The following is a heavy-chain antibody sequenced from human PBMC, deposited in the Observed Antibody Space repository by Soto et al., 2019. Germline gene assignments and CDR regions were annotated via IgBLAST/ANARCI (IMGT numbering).Heavy chain of an antibody. J-gene: IGHJ6*02. Sequence: QVQLVESGGGVVQPGRSLRLSCAASGFTFSSYAMHWVRQAPGKGLEWVAVISYDGSNKYYADSVTGRFTISRDNSKNTLYLQMNNLRAEDKAVYYCARDLTQDSYYYYGMDVWGQGTTVTVSS. CDR2: ISYDGSNK. V-gene: IGHV3-30-3*01. CDR1: GFTFSSYA. CDR3: ARDLTQDSYYYYGMDV.